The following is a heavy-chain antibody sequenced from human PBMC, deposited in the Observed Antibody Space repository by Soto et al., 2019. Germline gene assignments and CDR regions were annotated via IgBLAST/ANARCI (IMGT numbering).Heavy chain of an antibody. D-gene: IGHD4-17*01. CDR2: IKQDGSEK. CDR1: GFTFSSYW. Sequence: PGGSLRLSCAASGFTFSSYWMSWVRQAPGKGLEWVANIKQDGSEKYYVDSVKGRFTISRDNAKNSLYLQMNSLRAEDTAVYYCAREDYGDYSHYYYGMDVWGQGTTVTVSS. V-gene: IGHV3-7*01. CDR3: AREDYGDYSHYYYGMDV. J-gene: IGHJ6*02.